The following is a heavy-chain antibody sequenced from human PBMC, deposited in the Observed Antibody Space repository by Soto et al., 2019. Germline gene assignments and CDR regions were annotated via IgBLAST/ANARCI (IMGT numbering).Heavy chain of an antibody. CDR1: GGSISSYY. V-gene: IGHV4-59*01. Sequence: SSETLSLTCTVSGGSISSYYWSWIRQPPGKGLEWIGYIYYSGSTNYNPSLKSRVTISVDTSKNQFSLKLSSVTAADTAVYYCARDAGGALNGIGGMDVWGQVTTVTVSS. J-gene: IGHJ6*02. CDR2: IYYSGST. D-gene: IGHD1-26*01. CDR3: ARDAGGALNGIGGMDV.